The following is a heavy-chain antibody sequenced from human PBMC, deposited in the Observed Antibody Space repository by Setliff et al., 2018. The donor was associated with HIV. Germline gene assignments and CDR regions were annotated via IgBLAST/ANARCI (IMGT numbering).Heavy chain of an antibody. V-gene: IGHV3-21*01. CDR3: ARASPGVVIIPDS. CDR2: ISPGGSFM. CDR1: GFNFRTYS. D-gene: IGHD3-22*01. J-gene: IGHJ4*02. Sequence: PGGSLRLSCAASGFNFRTYSMNWVRQAPGKGLEWVAFISPGGSFMYYGDSVQGRFTISRDDAKSSLYLQMNSLKAEDTATYFCARASPGVVIIPDSWGQGTLVTVSS.